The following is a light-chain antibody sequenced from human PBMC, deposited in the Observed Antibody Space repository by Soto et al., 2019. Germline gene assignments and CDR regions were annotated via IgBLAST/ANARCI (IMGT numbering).Light chain of an antibody. V-gene: IGKV3-20*01. J-gene: IGKJ1*01. CDR2: GAS. CDR1: QSVGSSY. Sequence: EIVLTQSPGTLSLSPGERATLSCRASQSVGSSYLAWYQQKPGQAPRLVIYGASSRATGIPDRFSGSGSGTDFTLTISRLQPEDFALYYCQQYGNSPQTFGQGTKVDIK. CDR3: QQYGNSPQT.